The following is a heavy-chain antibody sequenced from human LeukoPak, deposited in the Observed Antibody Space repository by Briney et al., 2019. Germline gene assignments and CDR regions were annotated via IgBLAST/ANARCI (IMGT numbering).Heavy chain of an antibody. CDR1: GFTFSSYA. CDR3: AKNGGPTSRDWYFDL. CDR2: ISGSGGST. J-gene: IGHJ2*01. D-gene: IGHD3-16*01. V-gene: IGHV3-23*01. Sequence: PGGSLRLSCAASGFTFSSYAMSWVRQAPGKGLEWVSSISGSGGSTYYADSVKGRFTISRDNSKNTLYLQMNSLRAEDTAVYYCAKNGGPTSRDWYFDLWGRGTLVTVSS.